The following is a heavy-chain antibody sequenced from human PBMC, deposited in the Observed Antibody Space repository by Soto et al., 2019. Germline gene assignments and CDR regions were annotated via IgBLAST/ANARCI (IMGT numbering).Heavy chain of an antibody. V-gene: IGHV3-49*03. CDR1: GFTFGDYA. Sequence: GGSLRLSCTASGFTFGDYAMSWFRQAPGKGLEWVGFIRSKAYGGTTEYAASVKGRFTISRDDSKSIAYLQMNSLKTEDTAVYYCSVDYDILTGYYLGWGQGTLVTVSS. J-gene: IGHJ4*02. CDR3: SVDYDILTGYYLG. CDR2: IRSKAYGGTT. D-gene: IGHD3-9*01.